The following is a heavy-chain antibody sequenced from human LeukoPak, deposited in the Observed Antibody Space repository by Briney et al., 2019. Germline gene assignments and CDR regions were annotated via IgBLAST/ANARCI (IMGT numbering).Heavy chain of an antibody. CDR3: AKDREYSYSYYGMDV. CDR2: ISYDGSNK. J-gene: IGHJ6*02. D-gene: IGHD5-18*01. CDR1: GFTFSSYG. V-gene: IGHV3-30*18. Sequence: GGSLTLSCAASGFTFSSYGMHWVRQAPGKGLEWVAVISYDGSNKYYADSVKGRFTISRDNSKNTLYLQMNSLRAEDTAVYYCAKDREYSYSYYGMDVWGQGTTVTVSS.